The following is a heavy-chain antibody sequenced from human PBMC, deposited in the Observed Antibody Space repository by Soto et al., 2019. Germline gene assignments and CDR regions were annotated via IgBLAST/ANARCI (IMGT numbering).Heavy chain of an antibody. CDR3: ARVGGYCSSTSCYGGGNWFDP. CDR1: GGSISSSNW. CDR2: IYHSGST. V-gene: IGHV4-4*02. J-gene: IGHJ5*02. Sequence: QVQLQESGPGLVKPSGTLSLTCAVSGGSISSSNWWSWVRQPPGKGLEWIGEIYHSGSTNYNPSLKGRVTISVDKSKNQFSLKLSSVTAADTAVYYCARVGGYCSSTSCYGGGNWFDPWGQGTLVTVSS. D-gene: IGHD2-2*01.